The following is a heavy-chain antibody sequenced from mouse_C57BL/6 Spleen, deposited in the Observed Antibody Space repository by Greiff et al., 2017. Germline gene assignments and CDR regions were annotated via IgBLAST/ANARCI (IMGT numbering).Heavy chain of an antibody. J-gene: IGHJ3*01. D-gene: IGHD2-5*01. V-gene: IGHV1-22*01. CDR3: ARSYYSNYVAWFAY. CDR1: GYTFTDYN. Sequence: VQLQQSGPELVKPGASVKMSCKASGYTFTDYNMHWVKQSHGKSLEWIGYINPNNGGTSYNQKFKGKATLTVNKSSSTAYMELRSLTSEDSAVYYCARSYYSNYVAWFAYWGQGTLVTVSA. CDR2: INPNNGGT.